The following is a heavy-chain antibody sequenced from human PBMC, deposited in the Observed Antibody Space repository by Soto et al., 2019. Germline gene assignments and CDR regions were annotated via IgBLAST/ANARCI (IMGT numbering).Heavy chain of an antibody. V-gene: IGHV3-21*06. CDR1: GFTFSSYS. J-gene: IGHJ4*02. D-gene: IGHD3-22*01. Sequence: GGSLRLSCAASGFTFSSYSMNWVRQAPGKGLEWVACISSSRSYIYYADSVKGRFSISRDNAKNSLYLQVNSLRAEDTAVYYCARGTADYYDSSGYFEYWGQGTQVTVSS. CDR3: ARGTADYYDSSGYFEY. CDR2: ISSSRSYI.